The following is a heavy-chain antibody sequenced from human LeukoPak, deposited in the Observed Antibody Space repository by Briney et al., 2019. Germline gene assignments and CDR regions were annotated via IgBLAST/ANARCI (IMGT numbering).Heavy chain of an antibody. J-gene: IGHJ4*02. CDR2: MNPNSGNT. V-gene: IGHV1-8*01. CDR1: GYNFPSHD. Sequence: GASVKVSCKASGYNFPSHDINWVRQATGQGLEWLGWMNPNSGNTGYARKFQGRVTMTSSTSISTAYMELSSLRFEDTAIYYCARGSRGWPIDSWGQGTLVTVSS. CDR3: ARGSRGWPIDS. D-gene: IGHD6-19*01.